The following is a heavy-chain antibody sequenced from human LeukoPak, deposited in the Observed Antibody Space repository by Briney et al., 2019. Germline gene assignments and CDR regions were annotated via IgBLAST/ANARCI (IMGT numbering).Heavy chain of an antibody. CDR2: VYYSGST. CDR3: ARQGYSSSWYIDY. Sequence: SETLSLTCAVYGGSFSSSYWSWIRQPPGKGLEWIGHVYYSGSTDYNPSLKSRVTISVDTSNNQFSLKVSSVTAADMAVHYCARQGYSSSWYIDYWGQGTLVTVSS. J-gene: IGHJ4*02. D-gene: IGHD6-13*01. V-gene: IGHV4-59*08. CDR1: GGSFSSSY.